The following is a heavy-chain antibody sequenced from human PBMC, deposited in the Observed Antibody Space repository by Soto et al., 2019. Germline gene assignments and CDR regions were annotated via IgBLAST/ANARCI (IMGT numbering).Heavy chain of an antibody. V-gene: IGHV3-9*01. Sequence: EVQLVESGGGLVQPGRSLRLSCAASGFIFDDYAIHWVRQAPGKGLEWVSGISWNSGSIGSVDSVKGRFTISRDNAKDSLYLQMNSRRAEDTALYYCAEDIRRVFVAFGIWGQGTMVTVSS. CDR2: ISWNSGSI. CDR1: GFIFDDYA. J-gene: IGHJ3*02. CDR3: AEDIRRVFVAFGI.